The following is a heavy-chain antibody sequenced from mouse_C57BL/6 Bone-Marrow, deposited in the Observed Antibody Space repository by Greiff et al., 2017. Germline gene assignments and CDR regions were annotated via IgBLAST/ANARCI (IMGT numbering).Heavy chain of an antibody. CDR2: IWRGGST. J-gene: IGHJ4*01. V-gene: IGHV2-5*01. CDR3: AKKFGLGYAMDY. Sequence: VQLQQSGPGLVQPSQSLSITCTVSGFSLTSYGVHWVRQSPGKGLEWLGVIWRGGSTDYNAAVMSRLSITKDNSKSQVFFKMNSLQADDTAIYYCAKKFGLGYAMDYWGQGTSVTVSS. D-gene: IGHD2-2*01. CDR1: GFSLTSYG.